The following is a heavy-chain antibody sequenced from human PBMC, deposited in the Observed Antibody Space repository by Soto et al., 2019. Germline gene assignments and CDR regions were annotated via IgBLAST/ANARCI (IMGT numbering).Heavy chain of an antibody. J-gene: IGHJ6*02. CDR3: ARDRAATTVDYYYGMDV. Sequence: GGSLRLSCAASGFTFSTYAMHWVRQAPGKGLEWVALISYDGSIKVYADSVKGRFTVSRDNSKNTLYLQMTSLRKEDTAVFYCARDRAATTVDYYYGMDVWGQGTTVTVSS. V-gene: IGHV3-30-3*01. CDR1: GFTFSTYA. CDR2: ISYDGSIK. D-gene: IGHD6-13*01.